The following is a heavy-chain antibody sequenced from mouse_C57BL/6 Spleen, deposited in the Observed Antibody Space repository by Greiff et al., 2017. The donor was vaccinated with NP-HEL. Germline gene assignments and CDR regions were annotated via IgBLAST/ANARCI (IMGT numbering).Heavy chain of an antibody. D-gene: IGHD2-4*01. Sequence: QVQLQQPGTELVKPGASVKLSCKASGYTFPSYWMHWVKQRPGQGLEWIGNINPSNGGTNYNEKFKSKATLTVDKSSSTAYMQLSSLTSEDSAVYYCARSKGYDYDGYYYAMDYWGQGTSVTVSS. CDR1: GYTFPSYW. V-gene: IGHV1-53*01. CDR3: ARSKGYDYDGYYYAMDY. J-gene: IGHJ4*01. CDR2: INPSNGGT.